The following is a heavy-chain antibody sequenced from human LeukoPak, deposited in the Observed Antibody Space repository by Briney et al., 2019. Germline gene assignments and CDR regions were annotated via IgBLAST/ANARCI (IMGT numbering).Heavy chain of an antibody. CDR3: ARGYRRTIYGSGSYYLFDY. Sequence: SETLSLTCTVSGGSISNKYWSWIRQPPGKGLEWIGYIYYSGSTNYDPSLKSRVTISVDTSKNQFSLKLSSVTAADTAVYYCARGYRRTIYGSGSYYLFDYWGQGTLVTVSS. V-gene: IGHV4-59*12. J-gene: IGHJ4*02. CDR2: IYYSGST. D-gene: IGHD3-10*01. CDR1: GGSISNKY.